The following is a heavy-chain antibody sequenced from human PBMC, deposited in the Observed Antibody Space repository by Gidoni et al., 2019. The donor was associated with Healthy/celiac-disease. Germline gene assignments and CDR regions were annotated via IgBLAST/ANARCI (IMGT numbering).Heavy chain of an antibody. CDR3: ARGNYYGSENRVDP. V-gene: IGHV4-30-4*01. CDR1: GGPLRSGDYY. Sequence: QVQLQASGPGLVKPSQTLSLTCTVSGGPLRSGDYYWIWVRQPPGKGLEWSVYIYYSGSTYYNPSLKSRVTISADTSKNHFSLRLSSVTAADTAVYYCARGNYYGSENRVDPWGQGTLVTVSS. D-gene: IGHD3-10*01. CDR2: IYYSGST. J-gene: IGHJ5*02.